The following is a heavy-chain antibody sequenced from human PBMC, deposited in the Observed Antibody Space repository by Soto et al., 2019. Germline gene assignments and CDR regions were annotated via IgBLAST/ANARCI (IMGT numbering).Heavy chain of an antibody. CDR3: ARQVTRIFDY. D-gene: IGHD4-4*01. V-gene: IGHV3-30-3*01. J-gene: IGHJ4*02. Sequence: QVPLVESGGGVVQPGRSLRLSCAASGFTFSSYAMHWVRQAPGKGLEWVAVISYDGSNKYYADSVKGRFTISRDNSKNTLYLQMNSLRAEDTAVYYCARQVTRIFDYWGQGTLVTVSS. CDR1: GFTFSSYA. CDR2: ISYDGSNK.